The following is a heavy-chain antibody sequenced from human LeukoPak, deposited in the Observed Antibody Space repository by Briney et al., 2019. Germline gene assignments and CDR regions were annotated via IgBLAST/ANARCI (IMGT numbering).Heavy chain of an antibody. CDR1: GFTFSSYA. J-gene: IGHJ6*03. CDR3: ARDFGEIQLWSNYYYYYYMDV. Sequence: GGSLRLSCAASGFTFSSYAMSWVRQAPGKGLEWVSAISGSGGSTYYADSVKGRFTISRDNSKNTLYLQMNSRRAEDTAVYYCARDFGEIQLWSNYYYYYYMDVWGKGTTVTVSS. CDR2: ISGSGGST. V-gene: IGHV3-23*01. D-gene: IGHD5-18*01.